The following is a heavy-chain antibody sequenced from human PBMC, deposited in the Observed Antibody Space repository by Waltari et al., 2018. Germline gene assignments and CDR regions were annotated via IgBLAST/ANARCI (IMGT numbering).Heavy chain of an antibody. V-gene: IGHV3-30*18. CDR2: ISYDGSNK. CDR3: AKAIGWIQLWLALDP. D-gene: IGHD5-18*01. CDR1: GFTFSSYG. Sequence: QVQLVESGGGVVQPGRSLRLSCAASGFTFSSYGMHWVRQAPGKGLEGVAVISYDGSNKYYADSVKGRFTISRDNSKNTLYLQMNSLRAEDTAVYYCAKAIGWIQLWLALDPWGQGTLVTVSS. J-gene: IGHJ5*02.